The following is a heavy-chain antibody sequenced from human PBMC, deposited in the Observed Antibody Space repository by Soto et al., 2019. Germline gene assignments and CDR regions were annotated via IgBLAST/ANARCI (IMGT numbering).Heavy chain of an antibody. CDR2: ISVYNGNT. V-gene: IGHV1-18*01. Sequence: ASVKVSCKASDYTFTSYGIIWVRQAPGQGLEWIGWISVYNGNTNYARKFRGRVTMTTDISTTTAYMEMRSLRSDDTAVYYCARSGSSWNLREFDYWGQGTLVTVS. CDR3: ARSGSSWNLREFDY. D-gene: IGHD6-13*01. J-gene: IGHJ4*02. CDR1: DYTFTSYG.